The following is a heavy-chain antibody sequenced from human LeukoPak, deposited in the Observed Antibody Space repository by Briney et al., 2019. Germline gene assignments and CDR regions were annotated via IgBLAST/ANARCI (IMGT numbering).Heavy chain of an antibody. CDR2: IGTAGDT. J-gene: IGHJ4*02. Sequence: GGSLRLSCAASGFTFSSYDMHWVRQATGKGLEWVSAIGTAGDTYYPGSVKGRFTISRENAKNSLYLQMNRLRAGDTAVYYCAGAKGYCSGGSCYSIFDYWGQGTLVTVSS. CDR3: AGAKGYCSGGSCYSIFDY. V-gene: IGHV3-13*01. D-gene: IGHD2-15*01. CDR1: GFTFSSYD.